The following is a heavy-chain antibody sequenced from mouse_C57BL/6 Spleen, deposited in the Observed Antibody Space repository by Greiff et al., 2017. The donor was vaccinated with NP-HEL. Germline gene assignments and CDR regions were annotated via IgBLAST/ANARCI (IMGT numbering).Heavy chain of an antibody. CDR1: GYTFTSYW. J-gene: IGHJ2*01. D-gene: IGHD2-2*01. CDR3: ARLYGYDGFDY. Sequence: QVQLQQPGAELVKPGASVKLSCKASGYTFTSYWMHWVKQRPGQGLEWIGMIHPNSGSTNYNEKFKSKATLTVDKSSSTAYMQLSSLTSEDSAVYYCARLYGYDGFDYWGQGTTLTVSS. V-gene: IGHV1-64*01. CDR2: IHPNSGST.